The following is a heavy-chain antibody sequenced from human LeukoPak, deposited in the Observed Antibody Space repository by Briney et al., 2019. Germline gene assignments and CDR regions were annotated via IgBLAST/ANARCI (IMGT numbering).Heavy chain of an antibody. D-gene: IGHD3-22*01. CDR3: ARESNYDSSGTGADAFDV. CDR2: IIPIFGTT. Sequence: SVKVSCKASGGTFRNYAITWVRQAPGQGFEWLGGIIPIFGTTAYAQKFRGRVAITADESTGTAYMELSSLRSEDSAVYFCARESNYDSSGTGADAFDVWGQGTVVTVSS. CDR1: GGTFRNYA. J-gene: IGHJ3*01. V-gene: IGHV1-69*01.